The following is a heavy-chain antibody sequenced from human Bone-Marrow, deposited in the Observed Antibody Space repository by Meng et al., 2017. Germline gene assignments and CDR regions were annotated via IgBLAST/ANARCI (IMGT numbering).Heavy chain of an antibody. CDR2: INPNSGDT. CDR3: ARDLYGSGNYIGT. J-gene: IGHJ4*02. Sequence: GESLKISCKASGYTFNVYYMHWVRQAPGQGLEWMGRINPNSGDTNYTQKFQGRVTMTRDTSITTAYMELSSLRSDDTAVYYCARDLYGSGNYIGTWGQGTLVTVSS. V-gene: IGHV1-2*06. D-gene: IGHD3-10*01. CDR1: GYTFNVYY.